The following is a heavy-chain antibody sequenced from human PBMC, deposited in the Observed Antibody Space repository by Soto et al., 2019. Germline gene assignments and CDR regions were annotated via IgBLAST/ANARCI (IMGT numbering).Heavy chain of an antibody. J-gene: IGHJ4*02. CDR1: GGTFSSYA. V-gene: IGHV1-69*13. CDR2: IIPIFGTA. CDR3: ARESGQTAYFDY. D-gene: IGHD3-10*01. Sequence: ASVKVSCKASGGTFSSYAISWVRQAPGQGLEWMGGIIPIFGTANYAQKFQGRVTITADESTGTAYMELSSLRSEDTAVYYCARESGQTAYFDYWGQGTLVTVSS.